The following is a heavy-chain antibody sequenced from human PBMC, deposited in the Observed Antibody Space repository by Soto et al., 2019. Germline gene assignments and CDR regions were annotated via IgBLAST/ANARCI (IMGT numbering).Heavy chain of an antibody. Sequence: EAQLVESGGGLVKPGGSLRLSCAASGFAFANAWMNWVRQAPGKGLEWVGRIKSKVDGGTTLYPAPVKGRFTISRDDSKNTLFLQMDSLKTEDTAVYYCTTDSAFDIWGQGTMVTVSS. V-gene: IGHV3-15*07. J-gene: IGHJ3*02. CDR2: IKSKVDGGTT. CDR3: TTDSAFDI. CDR1: GFAFANAW.